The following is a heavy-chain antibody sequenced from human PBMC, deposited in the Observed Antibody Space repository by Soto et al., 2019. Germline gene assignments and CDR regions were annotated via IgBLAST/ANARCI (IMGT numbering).Heavy chain of an antibody. V-gene: IGHV4-39*01. CDR2: IYYSGST. J-gene: IGHJ4*02. D-gene: IGHD3-10*01. CDR3: ARHGYYGSGSYSLFLDY. CDR1: GGSISSSSYY. Sequence: SETLSLTCTVSGGSISSSSYYWGWIRQPPGKGLEWIGSIYYSGSTYYNPSLKSRVTISVGTSKNQFSLKLSSVTAADTAVYYCARHGYYGSGSYSLFLDYWGQGTLVTVSS.